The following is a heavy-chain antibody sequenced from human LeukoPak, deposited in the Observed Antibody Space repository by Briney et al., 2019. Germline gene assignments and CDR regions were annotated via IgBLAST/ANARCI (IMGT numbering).Heavy chain of an antibody. V-gene: IGHV1-18*01. CDR3: ANSDYDILTGYSYYFDY. D-gene: IGHD3-9*01. J-gene: IGHJ4*02. CDR2: ISAYSGNT. Sequence: GASVKVSCKASGYTFTSYGISWVRQAPGQGLEWMGWISAYSGNTNYAQKLQGRVTMTTDTSTSTAYMELRSLRSDDTAVYYCANSDYDILTGYSYYFDYWGQGTLVTVSS. CDR1: GYTFTSYG.